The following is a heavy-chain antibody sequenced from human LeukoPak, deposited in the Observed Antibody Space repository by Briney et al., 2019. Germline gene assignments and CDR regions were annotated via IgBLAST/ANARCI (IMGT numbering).Heavy chain of an antibody. D-gene: IGHD6-6*01. V-gene: IGHV3-11*06. Sequence: GGSLRLSCAASGFTFSDYYMTWIRQAPGKGLEWVSTISSSSYYTSYADSVKGRFTTSRDNAWNSLYLQMNSLRAEDTAVYYCARGSRDSSSYYWGQGTLVTVSS. CDR2: ISSSSYYT. CDR3: ARGSRDSSSYY. J-gene: IGHJ4*02. CDR1: GFTFSDYY.